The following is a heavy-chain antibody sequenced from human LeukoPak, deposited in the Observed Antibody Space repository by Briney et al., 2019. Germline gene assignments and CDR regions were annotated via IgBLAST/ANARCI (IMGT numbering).Heavy chain of an antibody. D-gene: IGHD3-22*01. V-gene: IGHV3-64D*09. Sequence: GGSLRLSCLASGFTFSSYAMHWVRQAPGKGLEYVSAISSNGGSTYYADSVKGRFTISRDNSKNTLYLQMSSLRAEDTAVYYCVKNYDSSGYYYFDYWGQGTLVTVSS. CDR2: ISSNGGST. J-gene: IGHJ4*02. CDR3: VKNYDSSGYYYFDY. CDR1: GFTFSSYA.